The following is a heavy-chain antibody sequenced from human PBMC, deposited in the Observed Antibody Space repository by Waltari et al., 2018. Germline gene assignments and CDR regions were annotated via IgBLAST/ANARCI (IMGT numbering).Heavy chain of an antibody. J-gene: IGHJ4*02. CDR2: INPNSGGT. D-gene: IGHD3-22*01. Sequence: QVQLVQSGAEVKKPGASVKVSCKASGYTFTGYYMHWVRQAPGQGLEWMVWINPNSGGTNYAQKFQGMVTMTRDTSISTAYMELSRLISDDTAVYYCARDSYYYDSSGSIFDYWGQGTLVTVSS. CDR1: GYTFTGYY. CDR3: ARDSYYYDSSGSIFDY. V-gene: IGHV1-2*02.